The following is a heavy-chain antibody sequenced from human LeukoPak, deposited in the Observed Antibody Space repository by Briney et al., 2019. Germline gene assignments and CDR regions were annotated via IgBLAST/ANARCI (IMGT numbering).Heavy chain of an antibody. CDR3: ARTVEDRGYRAHYYYYMDV. V-gene: IGHV4-61*10. D-gene: IGHD5-12*01. CDR1: GGSISSGSYY. J-gene: IGHJ6*03. Sequence: PSETLSLTCTVSGGSISSGSYYWSWIRQPAGKGLEWIGRIYNSGSTNYNPSLNSRVTISVDTSKNQFSLKLNSVTAADTAVYYCARTVEDRGYRAHYYYYMDVWGKGTTVTISS. CDR2: IYNSGST.